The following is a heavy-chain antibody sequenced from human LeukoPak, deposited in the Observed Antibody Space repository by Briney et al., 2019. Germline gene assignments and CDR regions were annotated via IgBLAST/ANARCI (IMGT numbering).Heavy chain of an antibody. CDR3: ARGRDYYDRPELAYFDY. CDR2: ISYDGSNK. D-gene: IGHD3-22*01. CDR1: GFTFSSYA. J-gene: IGHJ4*02. V-gene: IGHV3-30*04. Sequence: GRSLRLSCAASGFTFSSYAMHWVRQAPGKGLEWVAVISYDGSNKYYADSVKGRFTISRDNSKNTLYLQMNSLRAEDTAVYYCARGRDYYDRPELAYFDYGGQGTLVTVSA.